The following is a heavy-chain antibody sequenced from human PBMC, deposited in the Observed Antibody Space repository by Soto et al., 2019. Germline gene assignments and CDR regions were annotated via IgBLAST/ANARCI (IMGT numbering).Heavy chain of an antibody. CDR2: ISGSGDSA. J-gene: IGHJ4*02. CDR3: AKEGAGYYDSSPYDY. CDR1: GFTFRGYA. Sequence: GGSLRLSCAASGFTFRGYAMTWVRQAPGKGLEWVSSISGSGDSAHYADSVKGRSTVSRDNSKNTFYLQMNSLRAEDTALYYCAKEGAGYYDSSPYDYWGQGTLVTVSS. D-gene: IGHD3-22*01. V-gene: IGHV3-23*01.